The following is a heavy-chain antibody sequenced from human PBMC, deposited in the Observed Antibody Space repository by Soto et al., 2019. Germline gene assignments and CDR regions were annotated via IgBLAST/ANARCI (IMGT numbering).Heavy chain of an antibody. CDR1: GFNFSSYA. V-gene: IGHV3-13*04. D-gene: IGHD2-15*01. J-gene: IGHJ4*02. CDR2: IGTAGDT. Sequence: VGSLRLSCAASGFNFSSYAMHWVRQPTGKGLEWVSAIGTAGDTYYAGSAKGRFTISRENAKSSLYLQMNSLRAGDTAVYYCVRLGSDGYFDYWGQGTLVTVSS. CDR3: VRLGSDGYFDY.